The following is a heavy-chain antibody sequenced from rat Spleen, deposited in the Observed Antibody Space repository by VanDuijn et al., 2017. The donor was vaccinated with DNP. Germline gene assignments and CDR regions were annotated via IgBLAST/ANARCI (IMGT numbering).Heavy chain of an antibody. D-gene: IGHD5-1*01. Sequence: EVQLVESGGGLVQPGRSLKLSCAASGFIFSDYYMAWVRQAPTKGLEWVATISTSGSRTYYPDSVKGRFTISRDNAKSSLYLQMNSLKSEDTATYYCARLGGSPFDYWGQGVMVTVSS. CDR3: ARLGGSPFDY. CDR2: ISTSGSRT. V-gene: IGHV5-25*01. CDR1: GFIFSDYY. J-gene: IGHJ2*01.